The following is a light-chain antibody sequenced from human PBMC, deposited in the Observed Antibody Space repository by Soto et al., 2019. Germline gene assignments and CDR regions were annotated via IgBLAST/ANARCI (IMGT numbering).Light chain of an antibody. J-gene: IGKJ5*01. CDR1: QTVSSNY. CDR3: QQRHMWPIT. Sequence: EIVLTQSPGALSLSPRERATLSCMASQTVSSNYLAWYQQKPGQAPRLLIYGASSRATGIPDRFSGSGSGTDFTLTISSLEPEDSAVYYCQQRHMWPITFGQGTRLEIK. CDR2: GAS. V-gene: IGKV3D-20*02.